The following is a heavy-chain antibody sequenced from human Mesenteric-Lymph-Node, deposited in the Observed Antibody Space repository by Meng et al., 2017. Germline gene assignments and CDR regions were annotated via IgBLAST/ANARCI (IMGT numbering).Heavy chain of an antibody. J-gene: IGHJ3*02. V-gene: IGHV3-74*01. Sequence: GESLKISCAASEFTFSSYWMHWVRQAPGKGLVWVSRIKGDGSTTRYADSVKGRFTISRDNSKNRVYLQMSRLGTEDTAVYYCARGDSDYGHDSFDIWGQGTMVTVSS. D-gene: IGHD4-17*01. CDR3: ARGDSDYGHDSFDI. CDR1: EFTFSSYW. CDR2: IKGDGSTT.